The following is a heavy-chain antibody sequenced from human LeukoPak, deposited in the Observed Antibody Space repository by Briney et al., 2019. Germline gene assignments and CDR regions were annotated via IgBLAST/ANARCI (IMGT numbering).Heavy chain of an antibody. V-gene: IGHV1-2*02. CDR2: INPSSNAA. Sequence: GASVKVSCRTSGYTFSDDTIHWVRQAPGQGLEWMGWINPSSNAANYAQRFEGRVSLTRDTSISTADMVLTSLRSDDTGVYYCARSRELLDFDTWGQGTLVSVSS. D-gene: IGHD3-10*01. CDR3: ARSRELLDFDT. J-gene: IGHJ4*02. CDR1: GYTFSDDT.